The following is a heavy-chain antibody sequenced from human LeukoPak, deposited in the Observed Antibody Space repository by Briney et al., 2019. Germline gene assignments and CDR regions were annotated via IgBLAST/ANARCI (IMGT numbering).Heavy chain of an antibody. Sequence: GGSLRLSCAAAGFTFDNYAMHWVRQAPGKGLEWVSRISWNTGNIDYADSVKGRFTISRDNSKNTLYLQMNSLRAEDTAVYYCARATGTTPSSFYYYGMDVWGQGTTVTVSS. V-gene: IGHV3-9*01. J-gene: IGHJ6*02. D-gene: IGHD1-1*01. CDR1: GFTFDNYA. CDR3: ARATGTTPSSFYYYGMDV. CDR2: ISWNTGNI.